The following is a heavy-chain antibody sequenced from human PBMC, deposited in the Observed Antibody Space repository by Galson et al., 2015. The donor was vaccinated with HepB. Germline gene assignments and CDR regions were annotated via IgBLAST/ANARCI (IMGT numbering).Heavy chain of an antibody. D-gene: IGHD2-2*01. J-gene: IGHJ6*03. CDR2: ISSSSSYI. V-gene: IGHV3-21*01. Sequence: SLRLSCAASGFTFSSYSMNWVRQAPGKGLEWVSSISSSSSYIYYADSVEGRFTISRDNAKNSLYLQMNSLRAEDTAVYYCARGVRYCSSTSCYAYYYMDVWGKGTTVTVSS. CDR3: ARGVRYCSSTSCYAYYYMDV. CDR1: GFTFSSYS.